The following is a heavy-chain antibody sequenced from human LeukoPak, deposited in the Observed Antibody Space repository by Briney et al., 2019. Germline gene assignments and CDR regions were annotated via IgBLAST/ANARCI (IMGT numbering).Heavy chain of an antibody. CDR3: AKHDYGDYGHFDY. Sequence: GGSLRLSCAASGFTFSSYEMNWVRQAPGKGLEWVSYISSSGSTIYYADSVKGRFTISRDNSKNTLYLQMNSLRAEDTAVYYCAKHDYGDYGHFDYWGQGTLVTVSS. J-gene: IGHJ4*02. D-gene: IGHD4-17*01. CDR2: ISSSGSTI. CDR1: GFTFSSYE. V-gene: IGHV3-48*03.